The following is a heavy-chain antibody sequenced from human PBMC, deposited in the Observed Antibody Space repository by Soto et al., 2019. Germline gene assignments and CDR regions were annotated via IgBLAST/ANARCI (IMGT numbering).Heavy chain of an antibody. D-gene: IGHD3-22*01. CDR2: FHYSGNT. Sequence: SETLSLTCTVSGGSISSSSYYWGWIRQPPGKGLEWIGSFHYSGNTYYNPSLKSRVTISVDTSKNQFSLKLRSLTAADTAVYYWSRPTSSSGYYFDYWGQGTLVTVSS. CDR3: SRPTSSSGYYFDY. CDR1: GGSISSSSYY. J-gene: IGHJ4*02. V-gene: IGHV4-39*01.